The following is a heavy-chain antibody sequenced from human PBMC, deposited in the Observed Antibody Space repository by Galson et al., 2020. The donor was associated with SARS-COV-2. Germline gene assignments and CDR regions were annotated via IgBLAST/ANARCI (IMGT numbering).Heavy chain of an antibody. Sequence: ASETLSLTCTVSGGSISPYYWSWIRQPPGKGLEWIGYIYYSGNTNYNPSLKSRLTISIDRSKNQFSLKLSSVTAADTAVYYCASGPSFDHWGLGTLVTVSS. CDR1: GGSISPYY. CDR3: ASGPSFDH. J-gene: IGHJ4*02. V-gene: IGHV4-59*08. CDR2: IYYSGNT.